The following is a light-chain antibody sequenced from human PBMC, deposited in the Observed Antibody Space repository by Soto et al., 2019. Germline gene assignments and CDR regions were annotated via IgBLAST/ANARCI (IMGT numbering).Light chain of an antibody. Sequence: QSALTQPASVSGSPGQSITISYTGTSSDVGAYNYVSWYQQHPGKAPKLMIYDVSNRPSGVSNRFSGSKSGNTASLTISGLQAEDEGDYYCNSYTRSSSVVFGGGTKLTVL. J-gene: IGLJ2*01. CDR3: NSYTRSSSVV. CDR2: DVS. V-gene: IGLV2-14*03. CDR1: SSDVGAYNY.